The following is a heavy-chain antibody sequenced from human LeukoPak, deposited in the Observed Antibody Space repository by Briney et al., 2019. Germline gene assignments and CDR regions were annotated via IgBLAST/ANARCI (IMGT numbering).Heavy chain of an antibody. CDR2: IYYTEVT. CDR1: GGSISGYY. V-gene: IGHV4-59*01. D-gene: IGHD5-24*01. CDR3: ARDHGYNEYFDY. Sequence: SETLSLTCTVSGGSISGYYWSWIRQPPGKGLEWIGYIYYTEVTNYNPSLKSRVIISVDTSKNQFSLKLSSVTAADTAVYYCARDHGYNEYFDYWGQGILVTVSS. J-gene: IGHJ4*02.